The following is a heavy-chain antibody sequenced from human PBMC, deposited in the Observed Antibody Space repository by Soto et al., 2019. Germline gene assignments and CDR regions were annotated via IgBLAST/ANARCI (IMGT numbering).Heavy chain of an antibody. V-gene: IGHV1-3*05. J-gene: IGHJ6*02. CDR1: GNTFTDFA. D-gene: IGHD6-13*01. Sequence: QVQLVQSGAEEKKPGASVKVSCESSGNTFTDFAIHCVRQAPGQSLEWMGWINVGNGYTRYSQNFQGRVTITRDTSAITAYMAVSSLRSEDTAVYYCARAHCISTLGTGPYCYGMDVWGQGTTVTVSS. CDR2: INVGNGYT. CDR3: ARAHCISTLGTGPYCYGMDV.